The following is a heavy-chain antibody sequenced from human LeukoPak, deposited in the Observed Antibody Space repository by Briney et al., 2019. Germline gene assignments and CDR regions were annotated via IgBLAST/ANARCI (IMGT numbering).Heavy chain of an antibody. CDR3: ASDLNGHYGSGTSYFDY. CDR2: IYYSGST. D-gene: IGHD3-10*01. J-gene: IGHJ4*02. Sequence: PSKTLSLTCTVSGGSISSGDYYWSWIRQPPGKGLEWIGYIYYSGSTYYNPSLKSRVTISVDTSKNQFSLKLSYVTAGDTAVYYCASDLNGHYGSGTSYFDYWGQGTLVTVSS. CDR1: GGSISSGDYY. V-gene: IGHV4-30-4*01.